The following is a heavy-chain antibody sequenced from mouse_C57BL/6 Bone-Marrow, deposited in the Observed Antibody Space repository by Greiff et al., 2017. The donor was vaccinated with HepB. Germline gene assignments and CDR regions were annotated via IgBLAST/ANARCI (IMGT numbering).Heavy chain of an antibody. CDR1: GYTFTDYY. D-gene: IGHD1-1*01. CDR3: ARSSNYYGSSYRPLDY. Sequence: QVQLQQSGPELVKPGASVKISCKASGYTFTDYYKNWVKQRPGQGLEWIGWIYTGSGNTKYHEKFKGKATLTVETSSSTAYMQLSSLTSEDSAVYFCARSSNYYGSSYRPLDYGGQGTTLTVSS. CDR2: IYTGSGNT. J-gene: IGHJ2*01. V-gene: IGHV1-84*01.